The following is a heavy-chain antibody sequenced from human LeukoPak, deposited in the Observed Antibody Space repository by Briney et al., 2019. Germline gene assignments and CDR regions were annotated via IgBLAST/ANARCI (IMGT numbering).Heavy chain of an antibody. V-gene: IGHV5-51*01. CDR2: IYPDDSDT. D-gene: IGHD6-13*01. Sequence: RGESLKISCKGSGYSFTNYWINWVRQMPGKGLEWMGIIYPDDSDTVYSPSFQGQVTISADKSISTAYLQWSSLKASDTAVYYCARRFSSSWYYFDYWGQGTLVTVSS. CDR3: ARRFSSSWYYFDY. CDR1: GYSFTNYW. J-gene: IGHJ4*02.